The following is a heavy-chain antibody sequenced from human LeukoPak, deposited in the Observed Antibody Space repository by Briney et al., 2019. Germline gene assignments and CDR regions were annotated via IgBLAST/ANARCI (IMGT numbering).Heavy chain of an antibody. CDR2: ISSNGGDT. J-gene: IGHJ6*02. CDR3: ARDHITMIRGVSYYFYGMDV. V-gene: IGHV3-64*01. Sequence: GGSLRLSCAASGFTFSNYAMHWVRQAPRKGLESVSAISSNGGDTYYANSVKGRFTISRDNSKNTLYLQMGSLRTEDMAVYYCARDHITMIRGVSYYFYGMDVWGQGTTVTVSS. CDR1: GFTFSNYA. D-gene: IGHD3-10*01.